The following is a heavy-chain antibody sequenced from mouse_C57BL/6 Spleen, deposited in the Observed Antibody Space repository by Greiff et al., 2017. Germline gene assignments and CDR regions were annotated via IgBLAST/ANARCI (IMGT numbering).Heavy chain of an antibody. CDR1: GFSLTSYA. CDR2: IWTGGGT. CDR3: ARDSSGYLYAMDY. V-gene: IGHV2-9-1*01. J-gene: IGHJ4*01. Sequence: QVQLQQSGPGLVAPSQSLSITCTVSGFSLTSYAISWVRQPPGKGLEWLGVIWTGGGTNYNSALKSRLSISKDNSKSQVFLKMNSLQTDDTARYYCARDSSGYLYAMDYWGQGTSVTVSS. D-gene: IGHD3-2*02.